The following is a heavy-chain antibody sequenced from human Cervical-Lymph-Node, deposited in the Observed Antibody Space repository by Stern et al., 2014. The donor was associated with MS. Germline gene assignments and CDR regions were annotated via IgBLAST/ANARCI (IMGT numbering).Heavy chain of an antibody. V-gene: IGHV4-59*01. CDR3: ARGVTGVPFDP. J-gene: IGHJ5*02. CDR1: GGSISSYY. Sequence: QVQLVESGPGLVKPSATLSLTCTVSGGSISSYYWSWIRQPPGKGLEWIGYIYYSGSTNYNPSLKSRVTISVDTSKNQFSLKLSSVTAADTAVYYCARGVTGVPFDPWGQGTLVTVSS. CDR2: IYYSGST. D-gene: IGHD2-21*02.